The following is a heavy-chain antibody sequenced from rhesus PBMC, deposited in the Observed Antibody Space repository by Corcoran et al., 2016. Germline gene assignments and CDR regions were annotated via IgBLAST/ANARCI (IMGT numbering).Heavy chain of an antibody. J-gene: IGHJ4*01. V-gene: IGHV4-80*01. CDR2: IKGNSGST. Sequence: QVQLQESGPGLVKPSETLSLTCAVSGGSFSRHCWSWIRQPPGKGLEWIGEIKGNSGSTNYNPSLKSRIAISKDASKNQFSLKLSSVTAADTAVYYCTRAVSDYWGQGVLVTVSS. CDR1: GGSFSRHC. CDR3: TRAVSDY.